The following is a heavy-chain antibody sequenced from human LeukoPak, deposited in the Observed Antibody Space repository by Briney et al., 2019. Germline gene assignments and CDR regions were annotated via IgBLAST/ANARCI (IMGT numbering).Heavy chain of an antibody. CDR2: ISAYNGNT. CDR3: ARDHGSRFDSNIRTGFDP. Sequence: GASVKVSCKASGYTFTSYYMHWVRQAPGQGLEWMGWISAYNGNTKYARKFQGRVTMTTDTSTSTVYMELRSLRSDDTAVYYCARDHGSRFDSNIRTGFDPWGQGTLVTVSS. CDR1: GYTFTSYY. J-gene: IGHJ5*02. V-gene: IGHV1-18*04. D-gene: IGHD2-2*01.